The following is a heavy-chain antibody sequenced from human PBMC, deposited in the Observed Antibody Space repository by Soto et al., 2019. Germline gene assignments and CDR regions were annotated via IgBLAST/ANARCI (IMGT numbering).Heavy chain of an antibody. V-gene: IGHV3-33*01. J-gene: IGHJ5*02. CDR2: IWYDGSKK. CDR3: ARGDSSTWYANCFDP. D-gene: IGHD6-13*01. CDR1: GFTFSSYA. Sequence: QVQLVESGGGVVQPGRSLRLSCAASGFTFSSYAMHWVRQAPGKGLEWVALIWYDGSKKYYADSVKGRFTISRDSSKKTMYLQMNSLRAEDTAVYYCARGDSSTWYANCFDPWGQGTLVTVSS.